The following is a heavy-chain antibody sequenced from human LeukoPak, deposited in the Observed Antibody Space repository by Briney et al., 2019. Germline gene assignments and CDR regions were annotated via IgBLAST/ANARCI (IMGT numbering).Heavy chain of an antibody. V-gene: IGHV5-51*01. CDR1: GYMFINYW. J-gene: IGHJ6*03. D-gene: IGHD1-26*01. CDR3: ARHRSAGSPMAYMDV. CDR2: IYPDDSDT. Sequence: GESLKISCKASGYMFINYWIGWVRQMPGKGPGWMGIIYPDDSDTTYSPSFQGHVTISADKSISTAYLQWSSLKASDTAIYYCARHRSAGSPMAYMDVWGKGTTVTVSS.